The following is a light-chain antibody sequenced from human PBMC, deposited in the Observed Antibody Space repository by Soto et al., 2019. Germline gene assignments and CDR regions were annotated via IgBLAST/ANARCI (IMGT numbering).Light chain of an antibody. CDR1: QSVSSSY. V-gene: IGKV3-20*01. CDR3: QQYGSSPWT. CDR2: GAS. Sequence: EIVLTQSPGTLSLSPGERATLSCRASQSVSSSYLAWYQQKPGQAPRLLIYGASSRATGIPDRFSGSWSGKDFTLTISRLEPEDFAVYYCQQYGSSPWTFGQGTKVEIK. J-gene: IGKJ1*01.